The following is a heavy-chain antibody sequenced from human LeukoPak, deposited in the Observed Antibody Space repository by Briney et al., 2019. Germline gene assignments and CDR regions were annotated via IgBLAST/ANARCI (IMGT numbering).Heavy chain of an antibody. D-gene: IGHD4-17*01. J-gene: IGHJ3*02. V-gene: IGHV4-39*07. CDR2: INHSGST. Sequence: PSETLSLTCTVSGGSISSSSNYWGWIRQPPGKGLEWIGEINHSGSTNYNPSLKSRVTISVDTSKNQFSLNLSSVTAADTAVYYCARGDNGDSSITQPDDAFDIWGQGTMVTVSS. CDR1: GGSISSSSNY. CDR3: ARGDNGDSSITQPDDAFDI.